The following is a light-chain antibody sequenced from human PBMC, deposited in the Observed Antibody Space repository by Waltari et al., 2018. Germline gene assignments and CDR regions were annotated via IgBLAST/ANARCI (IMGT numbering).Light chain of an antibody. Sequence: QAALTQPASVSASLGQSITISCTGTSSDVGDNDYVSWYQQHPGQAPKLMIFDVSNRPSGVSARFSGARSGNTASLTISGLQAEDEADYYCSSYTSHTTRVFGGGTELTVL. CDR3: SSYTSHTTRV. CDR2: DVS. CDR1: SSDVGDNDY. V-gene: IGLV2-14*03. J-gene: IGLJ2*01.